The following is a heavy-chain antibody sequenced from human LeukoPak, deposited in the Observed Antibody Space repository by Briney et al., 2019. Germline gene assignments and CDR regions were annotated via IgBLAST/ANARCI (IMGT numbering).Heavy chain of an antibody. Sequence: ASVKVSCKVSGYTLTELSMHWVRQAPGKGLEWMGGFDPEDGETIYAQKFQGRVTMTEDTSTDTAYMELSSLRSEDTAVYYCATDLRTSILVSTHWGYWGQGTLVTVSS. D-gene: IGHD3-9*01. V-gene: IGHV1-24*01. CDR2: FDPEDGET. CDR1: GYTLTELS. CDR3: ATDLRTSILVSTHWGY. J-gene: IGHJ4*02.